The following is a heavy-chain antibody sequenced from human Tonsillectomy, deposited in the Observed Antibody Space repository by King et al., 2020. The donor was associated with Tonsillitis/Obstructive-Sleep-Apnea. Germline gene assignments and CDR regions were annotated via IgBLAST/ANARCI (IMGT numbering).Heavy chain of an antibody. V-gene: IGHV3-30*04. CDR1: GFTYSSYP. J-gene: IGHJ4*02. D-gene: IGHD3-10*01. Sequence: VQLVESGGGVVQPGRSLRLSCAASGFTYSSYPMHWVRQATGRGLEWVAVISYDGSDKYYTDSVKRRFTISRDNSKKTLSLQMNSLRDEHTAVSHCARDRGGASGYRGEGALVIVSS. CDR2: ISYDGSDK. CDR3: ARDRGGASGY.